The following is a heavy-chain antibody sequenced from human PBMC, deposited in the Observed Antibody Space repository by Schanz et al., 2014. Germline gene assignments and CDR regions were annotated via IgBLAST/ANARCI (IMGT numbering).Heavy chain of an antibody. CDR3: ARDMTSMGESGFYYYGMDV. Sequence: VQLLESGGGLVQPGGSLRLSCAASGLTFSDYYMSWIRQAPGKGLEWVALIWYDGSNKYYAESVKGRFTISRDNPKNTLYLQMNSLRAEDTAVYYCARDMTSMGESGFYYYGMDVWGQGTTATVSS. J-gene: IGHJ6*02. V-gene: IGHV3-33*08. D-gene: IGHD1-26*01. CDR2: IWYDGSNK. CDR1: GLTFSDYY.